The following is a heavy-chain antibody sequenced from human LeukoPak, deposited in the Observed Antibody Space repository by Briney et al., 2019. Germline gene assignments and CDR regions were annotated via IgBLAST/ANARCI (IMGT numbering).Heavy chain of an antibody. CDR1: GLSVSSNY. J-gene: IGHJ5*02. Sequence: GGSLRLSCVASGLSVSSNYMSWVRQAPGKGLEWVSVIYRDGSSYYAESVKGRFTISRDNSKNTLYIQMNSLRAEDTAVYYCARRAWHSSSNRINWFDPWGQGTLVTVSS. CDR3: ARRAWHSSSNRINWFDP. CDR2: IYRDGSS. D-gene: IGHD6-13*01. V-gene: IGHV3-66*01.